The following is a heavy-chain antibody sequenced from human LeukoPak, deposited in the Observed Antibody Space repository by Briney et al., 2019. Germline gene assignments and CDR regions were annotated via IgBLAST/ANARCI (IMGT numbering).Heavy chain of an antibody. Sequence: QTGGSLRLSCAASGFTFSSYAMSWVRQAPGKGLEWVSAISGSGGSTYYADSVKGRFTISRDNSKNTLYLQMNSLRTEDTAVYYCAKGETRGWSDPFDYWGQGTLVTVSS. CDR1: GFTFSSYA. V-gene: IGHV3-23*01. J-gene: IGHJ4*02. CDR2: ISGSGGST. CDR3: AKGETRGWSDPFDY. D-gene: IGHD6-19*01.